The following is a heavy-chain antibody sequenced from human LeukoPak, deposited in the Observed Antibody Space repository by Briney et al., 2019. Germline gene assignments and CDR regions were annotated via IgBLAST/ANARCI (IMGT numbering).Heavy chain of an antibody. V-gene: IGHV1-8*01. D-gene: IGHD3-10*01. J-gene: IGHJ6*03. CDR3: AREALSMVRGVIPDRDYYYYMDV. CDR1: GYTCTSYD. Sequence: ASVKLSCKASGYTCTSYDINWVRQDTGQGLEWMGWMNPNSGHTGYAQKFQGRVTMARNTSISTAYMELSSLRSEDTAVYYCAREALSMVRGVIPDRDYYYYMDVWGKGTTVTVSS. CDR2: MNPNSGHT.